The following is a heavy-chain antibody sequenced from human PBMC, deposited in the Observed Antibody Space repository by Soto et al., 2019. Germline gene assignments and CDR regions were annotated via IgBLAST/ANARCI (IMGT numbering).Heavy chain of an antibody. CDR2: ISYDGSNK. J-gene: IGHJ5*02. CDR1: GFTFSSYG. V-gene: IGHV3-30*03. CDR3: ARDRPYYYDSSGYPFDP. Sequence: GGSLRLSCAASGFTFSSYGMHWVRQAPGKGLEWVAVISYDGSNKYYADSVKGRFTISRDNSKNTLYLQMSSLRSEDTAVYYCARDRPYYYDSSGYPFDPWGQGTLVTVSS. D-gene: IGHD3-22*01.